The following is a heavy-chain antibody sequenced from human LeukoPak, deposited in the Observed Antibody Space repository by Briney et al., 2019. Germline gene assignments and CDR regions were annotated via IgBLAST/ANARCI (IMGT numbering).Heavy chain of an antibody. Sequence: SETLSPTCTVSGDSISTYYWSWIRQPPGKGLEWIGYIYYRVTSDYNPSLKSRVTMSADMSTRQISLKLSSVTAADTAVYYCARAVGGDGSGSLWGPGTLVTVSS. J-gene: IGHJ4*02. D-gene: IGHD3-10*01. CDR1: GDSISTYY. CDR3: ARAVGGDGSGSL. V-gene: IGHV4-59*01. CDR2: IYYRVTS.